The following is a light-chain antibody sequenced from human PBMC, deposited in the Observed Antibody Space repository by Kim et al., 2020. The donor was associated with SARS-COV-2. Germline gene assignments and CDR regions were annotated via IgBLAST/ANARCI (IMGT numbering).Light chain of an antibody. CDR1: QGIASW. V-gene: IGKV1-12*01. CDR3: HQSNNLPIT. CDR2: AAS. J-gene: IGKJ5*01. Sequence: QVTQSPALVSASVGDMITITCRASQGIASWLAWYQQKPGKAPKLLIYAASALQNGVSSRFSGSGSGREFTLTIRSLQPEDVATYFCHQSNNLPITFGQGTRLEIK.